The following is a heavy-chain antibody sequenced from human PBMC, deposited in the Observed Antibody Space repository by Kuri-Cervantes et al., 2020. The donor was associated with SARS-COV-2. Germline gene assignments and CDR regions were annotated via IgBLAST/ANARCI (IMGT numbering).Heavy chain of an antibody. D-gene: IGHD4-17*01. CDR1: GFTFSSYG. J-gene: IGHJ4*02. V-gene: IGHV3-30*19. Sequence: GESLKISCAASGFTFSSYGMNWVRQAPGKGLEWVAVISYDGSNKYYADSVKGRFTISRDNSKNTLYLQMNSLRAEDTAVYYCAGIYGDYDLDYWGQGTLVTVSS. CDR2: ISYDGSNK. CDR3: AGIYGDYDLDY.